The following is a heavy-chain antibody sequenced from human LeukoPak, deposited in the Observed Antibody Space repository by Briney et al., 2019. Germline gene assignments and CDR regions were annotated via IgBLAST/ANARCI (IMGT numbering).Heavy chain of an antibody. D-gene: IGHD5-18*01. CDR3: VREYSYAPGYAFDI. Sequence: GGSLRLSCEASGFKFDDYAMHWVRQAPGKGPEWVSGVSWDSRSVAYADSVRGRFTISRDNAKNSLYLQMNSLTTEDTALYYCVREYSYAPGYAFDIWGQGTMVTVSS. J-gene: IGHJ3*02. CDR1: GFKFDDYA. V-gene: IGHV3-9*01. CDR2: VSWDSRSV.